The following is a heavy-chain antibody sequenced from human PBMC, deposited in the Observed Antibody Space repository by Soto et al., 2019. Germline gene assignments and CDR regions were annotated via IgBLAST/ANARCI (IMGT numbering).Heavy chain of an antibody. CDR2: ISYSGST. D-gene: IGHD1-26*01. V-gene: IGHV4-59*01. CDR1: GCSISSYY. Sequence: PSETLSLTCTVSGCSISSYYWTWIRQPPGKGLEWIGFISYSGSTSYNPSLKSRVTISVDTSKNQFSLRLSSVTAADAAVYYCARYSGTYYTYWGQGTLVTVSS. CDR3: ARYSGTYYTY. J-gene: IGHJ4*02.